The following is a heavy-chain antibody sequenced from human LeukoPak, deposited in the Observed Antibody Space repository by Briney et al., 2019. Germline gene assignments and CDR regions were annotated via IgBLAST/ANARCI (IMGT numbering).Heavy chain of an antibody. Sequence: GGSLRLSCAASGFTSSSYSMNWVRQAPGRGLEWVSSISSSSSYIYYADSVKGRFTISRDNAKNSLYLQMNSLRAEDTAVYYCARDIASSGGPWGQGTLVTVSS. V-gene: IGHV3-21*01. J-gene: IGHJ4*02. CDR2: ISSSSSYI. CDR1: GFTSSSYS. CDR3: ARDIASSGGP. D-gene: IGHD2-15*01.